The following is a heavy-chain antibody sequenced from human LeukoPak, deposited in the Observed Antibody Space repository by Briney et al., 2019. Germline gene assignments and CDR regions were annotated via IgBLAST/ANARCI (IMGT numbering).Heavy chain of an antibody. V-gene: IGHV3-23*01. CDR3: ARVQYSYGTYYYYYYYMDV. CDR2: ISGSGGST. J-gene: IGHJ6*03. CDR1: GFTFSSYG. D-gene: IGHD5-18*01. Sequence: GGSLRLSCAASGFTFSSYGMSWVRQAPGKGLEWVSAISGSGGSTYYADSVKGRFTISRDNAKNSLYLQMNSLRAEDTAVYYCARVQYSYGTYYYYYYYMDVWGKGTTVTVSS.